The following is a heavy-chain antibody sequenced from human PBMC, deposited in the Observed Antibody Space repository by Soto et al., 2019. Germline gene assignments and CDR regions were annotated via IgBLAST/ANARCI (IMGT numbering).Heavy chain of an antibody. CDR2: ISAYNGNT. CDR3: ARENSNYVSVYFDN. CDR1: GYTFTSYG. V-gene: IGHV1-18*01. D-gene: IGHD4-4*01. J-gene: IGHJ4*02. Sequence: ASVKVSCKASGYTFTSYGISWVRQAPGQGLEWMGWISAYNGNTNYAQKLQGRVTMTTDTSTSTAYMELRSLRSDDTAVYYCARENSNYVSVYFDNWGQETLVTVSS.